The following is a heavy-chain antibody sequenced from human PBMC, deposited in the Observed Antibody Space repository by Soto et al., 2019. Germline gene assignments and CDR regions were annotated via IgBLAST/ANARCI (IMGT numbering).Heavy chain of an antibody. V-gene: IGHV1-69*15. CDR2: IIPIFGTT. CDR1: GGTFSNYA. Sequence: QVQLVQSGAEVKKPGSSVKVSCKASGGTFSNYAITWVRQAPGQGLEWVGRIIPIFGTTNVAQKFQGRVTITADESTPTASMELSGLRSDDTAVYYCAKDGGADGYFGNWLDPWGQGTLVTVSS. J-gene: IGHJ5*02. D-gene: IGHD5-12*01. CDR3: AKDGGADGYFGNWLDP.